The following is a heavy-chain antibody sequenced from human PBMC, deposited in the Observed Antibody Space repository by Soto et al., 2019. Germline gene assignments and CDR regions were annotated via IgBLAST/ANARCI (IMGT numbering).Heavy chain of an antibody. V-gene: IGHV4-39*01. J-gene: IGHJ6*03. CDR2: IYYSGST. Sequence: SETLSLTCTVSGGSISSSSYYWGWIRQPPGKGLEWIGSIYYSGSTYYNPSLKSRVTISVDTSKNQFSLKLSSVTAADTAVYYCARHFNQGGYPDHYYYYYYMDVWGKGTTVTVSS. D-gene: IGHD3-22*01. CDR3: ARHFNQGGYPDHYYYYYYMDV. CDR1: GGSISSSSYY.